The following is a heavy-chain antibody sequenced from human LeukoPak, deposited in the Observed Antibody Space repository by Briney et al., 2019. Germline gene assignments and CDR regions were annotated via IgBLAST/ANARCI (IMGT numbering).Heavy chain of an antibody. CDR2: IKSGVSST. CDR3: TTIRPDY. Sequence: GGSLRLSCEASGFTFSSYWMHWVRHGPGKGRVWVARIKSGVSSTDYADPVKGRFTISRDNAKNKLYLHMNSLKSEDTSVYYCTTIRPDYWGQGTVVTVSS. CDR1: GFTFSSYW. D-gene: IGHD5-12*01. V-gene: IGHV3-74*01. J-gene: IGHJ4*02.